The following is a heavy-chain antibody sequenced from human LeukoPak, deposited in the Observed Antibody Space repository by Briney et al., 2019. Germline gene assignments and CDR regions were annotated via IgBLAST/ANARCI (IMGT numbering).Heavy chain of an antibody. D-gene: IGHD2-2*01. V-gene: IGHV1-69*13. CDR3: ARDISTSRYWYAFDI. J-gene: IGHJ3*02. Sequence: SVKVTCKASGGTFSSYAISWVRQAPGQGLEWMGGIIPIFGTANYAQKFQGRVTITADESTSTAYMELSSLRSEDTAVYYCARDISTSRYWYAFDIWGQGTMVTVSS. CDR2: IIPIFGTA. CDR1: GGTFSSYA.